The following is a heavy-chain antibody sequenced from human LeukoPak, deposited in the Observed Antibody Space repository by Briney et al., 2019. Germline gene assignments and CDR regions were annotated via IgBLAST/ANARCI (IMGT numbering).Heavy chain of an antibody. CDR1: GGTISNYY. CDR3: ARDRRRDLLHAFDI. J-gene: IGHJ3*02. V-gene: IGHV4-59*01. Sequence: SETLSLTCTVSGGTISNYYWSWIRQPPGKGLEWIAYIDYSGSTNYNPSLKSRVTISVDASRNQFSLNLSSVTAADTAVYYCARDRRRDLLHAFDIWGQGTMVTVSS. D-gene: IGHD1-26*01. CDR2: IDYSGST.